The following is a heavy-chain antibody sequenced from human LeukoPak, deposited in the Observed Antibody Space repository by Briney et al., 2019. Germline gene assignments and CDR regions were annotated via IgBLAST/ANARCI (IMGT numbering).Heavy chain of an antibody. Sequence: PGGSLRLSCAASGFTFSSAWMTWARQAPGKGLEWVATIKDDGSDKYYVDSVKGRFTISRDNAKKSLWLQMNSLRVEDTAMYYCADLGSRDWGQGTLVTVSS. CDR3: ADLGSRD. D-gene: IGHD3-16*01. V-gene: IGHV3-7*01. J-gene: IGHJ4*02. CDR2: IKDDGSDK. CDR1: GFTFSSAW.